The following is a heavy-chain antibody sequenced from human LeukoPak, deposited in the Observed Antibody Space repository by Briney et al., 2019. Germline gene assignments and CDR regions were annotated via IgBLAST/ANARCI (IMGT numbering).Heavy chain of an antibody. CDR3: ARAPVTSCRGAYCYPFDY. Sequence: GGSLRLSCVASGFSLSSHAMSWVRQAPGKGLEWVSATSSSDAGTYYADSVRGRFTISRDNSKNTLYLQMNSLRAEDAAVYYCARAPVTSCRGAYCYPFDYWGQGTLVTVSS. CDR1: GFSLSSHA. V-gene: IGHV3-23*01. J-gene: IGHJ4*02. D-gene: IGHD2-21*01. CDR2: TSSSDAGT.